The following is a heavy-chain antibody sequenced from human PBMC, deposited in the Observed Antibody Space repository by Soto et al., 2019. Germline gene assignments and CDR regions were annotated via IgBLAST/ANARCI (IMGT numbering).Heavy chain of an antibody. J-gene: IGHJ6*02. Sequence: GASVKVSCKASGGTFSSYAISWVRQAPGQGLEWMGGIIPIFGTANYAQKFQGRVTITADESTSTAYMELSSLRSEDTAVYYCAREGQAPYYYYGMDVWGQGTAVTVSS. V-gene: IGHV1-69*13. CDR3: AREGQAPYYYYGMDV. CDR2: IIPIFGTA. CDR1: GGTFSSYA.